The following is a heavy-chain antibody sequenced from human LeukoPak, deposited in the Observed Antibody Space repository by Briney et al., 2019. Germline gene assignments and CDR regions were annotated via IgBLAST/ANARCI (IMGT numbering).Heavy chain of an antibody. CDR2: VYYSGST. J-gene: IGHJ3*02. CDR1: GGPISSNSYY. V-gene: IGHV4-39*07. CDR3: ARGADAFDI. Sequence: PSETLSLTCTVSGGPISSNSYYWGWIRQPPGKGLEWIGSVYYSGSTYYKPSLKSRVTISVDTSKNQFSLKLSSVTAADTAVYYCARGADAFDIWGQGTMVTVSS.